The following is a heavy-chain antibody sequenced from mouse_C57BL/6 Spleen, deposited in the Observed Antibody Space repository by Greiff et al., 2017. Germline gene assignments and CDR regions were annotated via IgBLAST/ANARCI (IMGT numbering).Heavy chain of an antibody. CDR1: GYTFTDYE. CDR2: IDPETGGT. Sequence: VKLVESGAELVRPGASVTLSCKASGYTFTDYEMHWVKQTPVHGLEWIGAIDPETGGTAYNQKFKGKAILTADKSSSTAYMELRSLTSEDSAVYYCTRSLGSRWYFDVWGTGTTVTVSS. CDR3: TRSLGSRWYFDV. V-gene: IGHV1-15*01. D-gene: IGHD1-1*01. J-gene: IGHJ1*03.